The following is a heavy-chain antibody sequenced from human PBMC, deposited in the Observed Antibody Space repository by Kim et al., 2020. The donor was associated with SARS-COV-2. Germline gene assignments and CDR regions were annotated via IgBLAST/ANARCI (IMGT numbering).Heavy chain of an antibody. Sequence: GGSLRLSCVASGFTFSSFGVHWVRQAPGKGLEWVAVIGSDVNHEYYADSVKGRFTVSRDNSKNTLYLQLSGLRADDTAVYYCARETQGTYGGWGAMDVWGQGTTVTVSS. CDR2: IGSDVNHE. CDR3: ARETQGTYGGWGAMDV. J-gene: IGHJ6*02. V-gene: IGHV3-33*01. CDR1: GFTFSSFG. D-gene: IGHD4-17*01.